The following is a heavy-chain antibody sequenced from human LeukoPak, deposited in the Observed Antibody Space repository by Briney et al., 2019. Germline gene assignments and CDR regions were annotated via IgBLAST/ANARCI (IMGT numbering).Heavy chain of an antibody. CDR2: INHSGST. D-gene: IGHD3-10*01. J-gene: IGHJ4*02. Sequence: SETLSLTCAVYGGSFSGYYWSWIRQPPGKGLEWIGEINHSGSTNYNPSLKSRVTISVDTSKNQFSLKLSSVTAADTAVYYCARDRITMVRGGFDYWGQGTLVTVSS. CDR1: GGSFSGYY. V-gene: IGHV4-34*01. CDR3: ARDRITMVRGGFDY.